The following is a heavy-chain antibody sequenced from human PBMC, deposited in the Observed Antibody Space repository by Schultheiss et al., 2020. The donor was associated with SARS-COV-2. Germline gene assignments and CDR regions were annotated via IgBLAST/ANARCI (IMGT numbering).Heavy chain of an antibody. CDR1: GFIFSSYG. Sequence: GGSLRLSCAASGFIFSSYGMHWVRQAPGKGLEWVSSISSSSSYIYYADSVKGRFTISRDNSKNTLYLQMKSLRAEDTAVYYCAKVMVYVIYYHYGMDVWGQGTTVTVSS. J-gene: IGHJ6*02. CDR2: ISSSSSYI. V-gene: IGHV3-21*04. D-gene: IGHD2-8*01. CDR3: AKVMVYVIYYHYGMDV.